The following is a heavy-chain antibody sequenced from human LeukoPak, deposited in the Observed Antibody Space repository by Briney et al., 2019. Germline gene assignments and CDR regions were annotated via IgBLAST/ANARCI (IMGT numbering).Heavy chain of an antibody. J-gene: IGHJ6*03. CDR3: AREGRGYCSSTSCYHYYYYYMDV. CDR1: SRPIHRYH. Sequence: SDTQSLTCTVSSRPIHRYHWIWIPQPAGKALEWLRRNYTSGSTNYNPSLKSRVTMSVDTSKNQFSLKLSSVTAADTAVYYCAREGRGYCSSTSCYHYYYYYMDVWGKGTTVTVSS. V-gene: IGHV4-4*07. CDR2: NYTSGST. D-gene: IGHD2-2*01.